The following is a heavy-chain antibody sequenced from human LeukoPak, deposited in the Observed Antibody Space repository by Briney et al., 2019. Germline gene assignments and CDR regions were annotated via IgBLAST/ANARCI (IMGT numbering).Heavy chain of an antibody. D-gene: IGHD2-21*01. Sequence: PGGSLRLSCAASGVPLSSYAMSWVRQASGKGLEWVSATSSSDPGTYYADSVSGRFTISRDNSKNTLYLQLNSLRVEDAGVYYCARAPVTSCRGVYCYPFAYWGQGTLVTVSS. CDR1: GVPLSSYA. V-gene: IGHV3-23*01. CDR2: TSSSDPGT. J-gene: IGHJ4*02. CDR3: ARAPVTSCRGVYCYPFAY.